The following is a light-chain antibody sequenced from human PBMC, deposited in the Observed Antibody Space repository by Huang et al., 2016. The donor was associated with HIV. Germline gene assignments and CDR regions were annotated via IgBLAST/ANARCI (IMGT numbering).Light chain of an antibody. V-gene: IGKV1-39*01. CDR2: AAS. Sequence: DIQMTQSPSFLSASVGDRVSITCRASQGISNYLNWYQQKPGRAPKLLIYAASTLQSGVSSRLSGSGSGTDFTLTISSLQPEDIATYYCQQSYSTPGWTFGRGTKVEI. CDR3: QQSYSTPGWT. J-gene: IGKJ1*01. CDR1: QGISNY.